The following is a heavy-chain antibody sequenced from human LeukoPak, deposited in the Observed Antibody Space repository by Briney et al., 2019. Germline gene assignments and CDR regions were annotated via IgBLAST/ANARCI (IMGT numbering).Heavy chain of an antibody. Sequence: GGSLRLSCAASGFTFSSYSMNWVRQAPGKGLEWVSYISSSSSTIYYADSVKGRFTISRDNAKNSLYLQMNSLRAEDTAVYYCARGPPDFYGSNWFDPWGQGTLVTVSS. CDR1: GFTFSSYS. V-gene: IGHV3-48*04. D-gene: IGHD3-10*01. CDR3: ARGPPDFYGSNWFDP. CDR2: ISSSSSTI. J-gene: IGHJ5*02.